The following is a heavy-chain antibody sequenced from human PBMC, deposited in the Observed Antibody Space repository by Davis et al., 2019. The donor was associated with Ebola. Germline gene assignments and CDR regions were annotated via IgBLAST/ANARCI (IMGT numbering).Heavy chain of an antibody. CDR1: CFTFGPYL. CDR3: ARVSYGDYF. D-gene: IGHD4-17*01. J-gene: IGHJ4*02. V-gene: IGHV3-7*03. Sequence: ASLKISCTSSCFTFGPYLMTWVRQAPGKGLEWVANIKHDGSEKYYVDSVKGRFTISRDNAKNSLYLQMNSLRADDTAVYYCARVSYGDYFWGQGTLVTVSS. CDR2: IKHDGSEK.